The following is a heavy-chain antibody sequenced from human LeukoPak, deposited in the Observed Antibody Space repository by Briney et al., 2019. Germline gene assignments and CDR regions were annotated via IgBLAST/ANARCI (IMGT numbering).Heavy chain of an antibody. J-gene: IGHJ4*02. CDR3: ARDRGYSSYDY. CDR2: INPDGSGK. D-gene: IGHD6-19*01. CDR1: GFTFSSYE. Sequence: GGSLRLSCAASGFTFSSYEMNWVRQAPGKGLEWVAAINPDGSGKYFVDSVRGRFTISRDDAENSLYLQMNSLRVEDTAVYYCARDRGYSSYDYWGQGTMVTVSS. V-gene: IGHV3-7*01.